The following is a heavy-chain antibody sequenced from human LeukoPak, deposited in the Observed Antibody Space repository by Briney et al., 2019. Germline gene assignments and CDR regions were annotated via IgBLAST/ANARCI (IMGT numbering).Heavy chain of an antibody. Sequence: GGSLRLSCAASGFTFSSYAMHWVRQAPGKGLEWVAVISYDGSNKYYADSVKGRFTISRDNSKNTLYLQMNSLSAEDTAVYYCARGGETYYDILTGYPDFDYWGQGTLVTVSS. CDR1: GFTFSSYA. CDR2: ISYDGSNK. V-gene: IGHV3-30*04. CDR3: ARGGETYYDILTGYPDFDY. J-gene: IGHJ4*02. D-gene: IGHD3-9*01.